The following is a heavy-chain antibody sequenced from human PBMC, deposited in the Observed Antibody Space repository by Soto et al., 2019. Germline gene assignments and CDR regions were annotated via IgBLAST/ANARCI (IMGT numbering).Heavy chain of an antibody. V-gene: IGHV1-69*12. D-gene: IGHD6-19*01. CDR1: GGTFSSYA. CDR3: ARGDSRGLYYFDY. CDR2: IIPIFGTA. J-gene: IGHJ4*02. Sequence: QVQLVQSGAEVMKPGSSVKVSCKASGGTFSSYAISWVRQAPGQGLEWMGGIIPIFGTAHYGQKFQGSVTITADESTSTAYMELSSLRSEDTAVYYCARGDSRGLYYFDYWGQGNLVTVSS.